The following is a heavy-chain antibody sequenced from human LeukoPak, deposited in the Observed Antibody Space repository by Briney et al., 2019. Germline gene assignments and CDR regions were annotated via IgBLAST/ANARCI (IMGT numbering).Heavy chain of an antibody. V-gene: IGHV5-51*01. J-gene: IGHJ3*02. CDR1: GYSFTSYW. Sequence: GESLKISCKGSGYSFTSYWIGWVRQMPGKGLEWMGIIYPGDSDTRYSPSFQGQVTISADKSVSTAYLQWSSLKASDTAMYYCARHCSGGSCYRSRNDAFDIWGQGTMVTVSS. D-gene: IGHD2-15*01. CDR3: ARHCSGGSCYRSRNDAFDI. CDR2: IYPGDSDT.